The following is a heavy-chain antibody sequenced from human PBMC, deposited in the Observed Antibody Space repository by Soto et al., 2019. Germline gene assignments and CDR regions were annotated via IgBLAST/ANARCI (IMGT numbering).Heavy chain of an antibody. D-gene: IGHD2-8*02. V-gene: IGHV3-23*01. J-gene: IGHJ6*02. Sequence: GGSLRLSCAASGFTFSSYSMSWVRQAPGKGLEWVSAISGSGVSTHYADSVKGRFTISRDNSKNTLYLQMNSLRAEDTAVYYCAKGGTGYFYYYYGLDVWGQGTTVTVSS. CDR2: ISGSGVST. CDR3: AKGGTGYFYYYYGLDV. CDR1: GFTFSSYS.